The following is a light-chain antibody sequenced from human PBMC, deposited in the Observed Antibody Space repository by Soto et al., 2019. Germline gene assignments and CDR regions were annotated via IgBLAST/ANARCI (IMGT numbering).Light chain of an antibody. V-gene: IGKV3-20*01. CDR2: GAS. CDR3: QQYGSSGT. CDR1: QSVSNNY. J-gene: IGKJ1*01. Sequence: EIVLTQSPGTLSLSPGGRGTLSFMASQSVSNNYLAWYQQKPGQAPRLLIYGASNRATGIPDRFSGSGSGTDFTLTISRLEPEDFAVYYCQQYGSSGTFGQGTKVDIK.